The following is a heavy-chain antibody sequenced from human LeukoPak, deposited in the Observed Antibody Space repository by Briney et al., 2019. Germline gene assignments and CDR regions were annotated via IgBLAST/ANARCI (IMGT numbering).Heavy chain of an antibody. Sequence: AAVNVSCKPSGYTFTSSGISWVRQAPGQGLEWVGWISTNNGDTNYAQKLHGRVTMTTDTSTSTAYMELRSLRSDDTAVYYCARDANTPMAYYHYGMDVWGQGTTFTVSS. J-gene: IGHJ6*02. CDR1: GYTFTSSG. CDR3: ARDANTPMAYYHYGMDV. D-gene: IGHD5-18*01. V-gene: IGHV1-18*01. CDR2: ISTNNGDT.